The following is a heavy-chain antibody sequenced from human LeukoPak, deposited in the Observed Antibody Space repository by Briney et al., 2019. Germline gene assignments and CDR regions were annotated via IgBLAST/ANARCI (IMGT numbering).Heavy chain of an antibody. Sequence: PGGSLRLSCAASGFTFSDYYMSWIRQAPGKGLEWASYISSSGSTIYYADSVKGRFTISRDNAKNSLYLQMNSLRAEDTAVYYCARDTYYYDSCGYYPPGTLDYWGQRTLVTVSS. J-gene: IGHJ4*02. CDR2: ISSSGSTI. CDR3: ARDTYYYDSCGYYPPGTLDY. CDR1: GFTFSDYY. D-gene: IGHD3-22*01. V-gene: IGHV3-11*04.